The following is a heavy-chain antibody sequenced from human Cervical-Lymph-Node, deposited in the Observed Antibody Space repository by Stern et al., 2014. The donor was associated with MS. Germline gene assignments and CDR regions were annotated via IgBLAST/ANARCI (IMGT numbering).Heavy chain of an antibody. D-gene: IGHD4-11*01. CDR2: INPSGGST. CDR3: ARDPLTTVTLGYYYGMDV. Sequence: VQLLESGAEVKKPGASVKVSCKASGYTFTSYYMHWVRQAPGQGLEWMGIINPSGGSTSYAQKFQGRVTMTRDTSTSTVYMELSSLRSEDTAVYYCARDPLTTVTLGYYYGMDVWGQGTTVTVSS. CDR1: GYTFTSYY. V-gene: IGHV1-46*01. J-gene: IGHJ6*02.